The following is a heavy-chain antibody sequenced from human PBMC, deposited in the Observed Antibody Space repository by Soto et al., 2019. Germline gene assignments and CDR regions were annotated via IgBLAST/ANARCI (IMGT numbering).Heavy chain of an antibody. Sequence: ASVKVSCKASGYTFTSYYMHWVRQAPGQGLEWMGIINPSGGSTSYAQKFQGRVTMTRDTSTSTVYMELSSLRSEDTAVYYCARAFKAMKGIMITFGGVIVPPWFDPWGQGTLVTVSS. V-gene: IGHV1-46*01. CDR3: ARAFKAMKGIMITFGGVIVPPWFDP. J-gene: IGHJ5*02. CDR2: INPSGGST. D-gene: IGHD3-16*02. CDR1: GYTFTSYY.